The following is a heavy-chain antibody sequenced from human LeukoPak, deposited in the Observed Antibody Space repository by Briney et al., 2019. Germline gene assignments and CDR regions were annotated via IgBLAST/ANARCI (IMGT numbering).Heavy chain of an antibody. V-gene: IGHV4-59*01. J-gene: IGHJ4*02. CDR1: GGSISSYY. CDR3: ARDVKFYYDSSGYYRGFDY. CDR2: IYYSGST. D-gene: IGHD3-22*01. Sequence: KPSETLSLTCTVSGGSISSYYWSWIRRPPGKGLEWIGYIYYSGSTNYNPSLKSRVTISVDTSKNQFSLKLSSVTAADTAVYYCARDVKFYYDSSGYYRGFDYWGQGTLVTVSS.